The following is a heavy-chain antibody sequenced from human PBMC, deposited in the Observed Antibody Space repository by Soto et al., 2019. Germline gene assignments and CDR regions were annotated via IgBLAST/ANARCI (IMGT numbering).Heavy chain of an antibody. CDR2: IWYDGSNK. CDR3: ARSGTLTGYPFDY. CDR1: GFTFNSYA. J-gene: IGHJ4*02. D-gene: IGHD1-1*01. V-gene: IGHV3-33*01. Sequence: ESGGGVVQPGRSLRLSCTASGFTFNSYAMHWVRQAPGKGLEWVAVIWYDGSNKYYADSVKGRFTISRDNSKNTLFLQMNSLRAEDTAVYYCARSGTLTGYPFDYWGQGTLVTVSS.